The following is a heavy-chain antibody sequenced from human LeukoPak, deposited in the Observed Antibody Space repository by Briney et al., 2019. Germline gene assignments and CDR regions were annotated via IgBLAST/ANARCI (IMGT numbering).Heavy chain of an antibody. Sequence: SVKVSCKASGYTFTSYDINWVRQAPGQGLEWMGRIIPIFGTANYAQKFQGRVTITTDESTSTAYMELSSLRSEDTAVYYCARGIPDYYDSSGYYPAEYFQHWGQGTLVTVSS. V-gene: IGHV1-69*05. CDR1: GYTFTSYD. J-gene: IGHJ1*01. D-gene: IGHD3-22*01. CDR3: ARGIPDYYDSSGYYPAEYFQH. CDR2: IIPIFGTA.